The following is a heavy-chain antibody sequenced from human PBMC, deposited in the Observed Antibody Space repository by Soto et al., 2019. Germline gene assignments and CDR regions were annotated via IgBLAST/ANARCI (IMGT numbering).Heavy chain of an antibody. CDR2: IKPDGSEK. CDR1: GFTFTDHW. J-gene: IGHJ3*01. V-gene: IGHV3-7*05. Sequence: EAQLVESGGGLVQPGGSLRLSCVASGFTFTDHWMTWVRQAPGRRPEWVANIKPDGSEKYYMDSVRGRFAISRDNAKNSLSLLMNSLGPEDTAMFYCVRIRGGGAYDLWGQGTMVTVS. D-gene: IGHD3-3*01. CDR3: VRIRGGGAYDL.